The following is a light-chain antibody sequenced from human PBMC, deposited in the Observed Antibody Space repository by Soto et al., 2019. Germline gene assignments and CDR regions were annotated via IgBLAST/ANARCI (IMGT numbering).Light chain of an antibody. CDR2: DAS. Sequence: EIVLTQSPATLSLSPGERATLSCRASQSVSSYLAWYQQKPGQAPRLLIYDASNRATGIPARFSGSGSGTDFTLTISSLEPEGFAVYYCQQRSNWHAVVYTFGQGTKIEIK. CDR3: QQRSNWHAVVYT. CDR1: QSVSSY. J-gene: IGKJ2*01. V-gene: IGKV3-11*01.